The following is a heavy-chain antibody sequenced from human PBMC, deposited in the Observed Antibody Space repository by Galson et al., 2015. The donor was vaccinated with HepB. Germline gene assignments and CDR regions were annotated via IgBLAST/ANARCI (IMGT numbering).Heavy chain of an antibody. V-gene: IGHV1-8*01. CDR1: GYTFTSHD. CDR2: MNPSSGRT. D-gene: IGHD3-22*01. Sequence: SVKVSCKAFGYTFTSHDINWVRQGTGQGPEWMGWMNPSSGRTGFAQKFQGRFTMTRDTSIDTAYMELSSLTSEDTAVYFCARGGGYYDTSGYPIDAFNFWGQGTMVTVSS. J-gene: IGHJ3*01. CDR3: ARGGGYYDTSGYPIDAFNF.